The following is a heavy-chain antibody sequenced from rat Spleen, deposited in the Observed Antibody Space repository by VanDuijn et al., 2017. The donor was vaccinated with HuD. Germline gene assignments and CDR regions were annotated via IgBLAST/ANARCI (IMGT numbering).Heavy chain of an antibody. CDR3: TTDLAGQPDY. D-gene: IGHD5-1*01. CDR2: ITSSGGTT. V-gene: IGHV5-27*01. Sequence: EVQLVESGGGLVQPGKSLQLSCAASGFTFSNYGIAWVRQAPTKGLEWVAYITSSGGTTHYRDSVKGRFTISRDNAKSTLYLEMDGLRSEDMATYYCTTDLAGQPDYWGQGVMVTVSS. CDR1: GFTFSNYG. J-gene: IGHJ2*01.